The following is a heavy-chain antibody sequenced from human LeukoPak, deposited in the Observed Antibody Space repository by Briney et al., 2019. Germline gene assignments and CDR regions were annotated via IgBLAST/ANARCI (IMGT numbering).Heavy chain of an antibody. CDR1: EGTFSSYA. Sequence: ASVKVSCKASEGTFSSYAISWVRQAPGQGLEWMGGIIPIFGTANYAQKFQGRVTITADESTSTAYMELSSLRSEDTAVYYCARADRGSGWYGAEYFQHWGQGTLVTVSS. CDR3: ARADRGSGWYGAEYFQH. J-gene: IGHJ1*01. V-gene: IGHV1-69*13. D-gene: IGHD6-19*01. CDR2: IIPIFGTA.